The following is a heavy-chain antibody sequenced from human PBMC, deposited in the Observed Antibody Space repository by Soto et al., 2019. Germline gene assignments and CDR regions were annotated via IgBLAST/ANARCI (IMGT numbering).Heavy chain of an antibody. Sequence: SQTLSLTCAISGDSVSSNSAAWNCIIHSPSRCLEWLGRTYYRSKWYNDYAVSAKSRITINPDTSKNQFSLQLNSVTPEDTAVYYCARSRSDGGRYSSSPYYGMDVWGQGTTVTVS. D-gene: IGHD6-6*01. CDR2: TYYRSKWYN. CDR3: ARSRSDGGRYSSSPYYGMDV. J-gene: IGHJ6*02. V-gene: IGHV6-1*01. CDR1: GDSVSSNSAA.